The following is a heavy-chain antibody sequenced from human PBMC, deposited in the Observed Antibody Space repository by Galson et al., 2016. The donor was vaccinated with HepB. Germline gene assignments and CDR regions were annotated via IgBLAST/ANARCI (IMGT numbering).Heavy chain of an antibody. CDR1: GYSFTSYG. V-gene: IGHV1-18*01. D-gene: IGHD3-10*01. CDR3: ARDRGRDLWFGDLLYGLDV. CDR2: INEYNGNT. Sequence: SVKVSCKASGYSFTSYGITWVRQAPGQGLEWMGWINEYNGNTKYAQKYEGRVIMTTDRSTSTAYLELRSLRSDDTAVYYCARDRGRDLWFGDLLYGLDVWGHGTTVTVSS. J-gene: IGHJ6*02.